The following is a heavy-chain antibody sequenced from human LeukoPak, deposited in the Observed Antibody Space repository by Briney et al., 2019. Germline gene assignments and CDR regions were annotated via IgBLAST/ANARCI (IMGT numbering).Heavy chain of an antibody. CDR2: FYDSGNT. Sequence: SETLSLTCIVSGGSISGYYWSWIRQPPGKGLEWLGYFYDSGNTNYNPSLKSRVTISVDTSKNQFSLKLSSVTAADTAVYYCARDELWFGEGYFDYWGQGTLVTVSP. CDR3: ARDELWFGEGYFDY. J-gene: IGHJ4*02. D-gene: IGHD3-10*01. V-gene: IGHV4-59*01. CDR1: GGSISGYY.